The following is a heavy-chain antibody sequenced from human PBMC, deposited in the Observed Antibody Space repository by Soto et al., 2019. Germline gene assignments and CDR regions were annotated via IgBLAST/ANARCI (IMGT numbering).Heavy chain of an antibody. D-gene: IGHD3-10*01. Sequence: PGGSLRLSCAASGFTFSSYGMNWVRQAPGKGLEWVSSISSSSSYIYYADSVKGRFTISRDNAKNSLYLQMNSLRAEDTAVYYCARGRFGELLADYWGQGTLVTVSS. CDR2: ISSSSSYI. CDR1: GFTFSSYG. J-gene: IGHJ4*02. CDR3: ARGRFGELLADY. V-gene: IGHV3-21*01.